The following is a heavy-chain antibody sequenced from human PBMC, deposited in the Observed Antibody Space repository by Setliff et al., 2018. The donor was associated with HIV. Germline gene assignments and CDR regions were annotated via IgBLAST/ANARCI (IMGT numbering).Heavy chain of an antibody. Sequence: SETLSLTCTVSGGSISSSSYYWGWIRQPPGKGLEWIGSIYYSGSTYYNPSLKSRVTISVDTSKNQFSLKLSSVTAADTAVYYCARRHTTVTTLWAFDIWGQGTMVTVSS. D-gene: IGHD4-17*01. CDR1: GGSISSSSYY. CDR2: IYYSGST. V-gene: IGHV4-39*01. J-gene: IGHJ3*02. CDR3: ARRHTTVTTLWAFDI.